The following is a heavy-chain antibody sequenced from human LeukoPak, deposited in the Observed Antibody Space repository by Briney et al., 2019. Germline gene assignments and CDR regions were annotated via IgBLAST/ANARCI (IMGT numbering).Heavy chain of an antibody. V-gene: IGHV3-7*03. D-gene: IGHD3-3*01. CDR2: IRKDGSLQ. Sequence: GGSLRLSCAASGFTFSSFWMSWVRQAPGKRLEWVANIRKDGSLQYYVDSVEGRFTISRDNAKNSLYLQMNSLRADDTAVYCTRVSGGYDLSDYWGQGTLVTVSS. CDR3: TRVSGGYDLSDY. CDR1: GFTFSSFW. J-gene: IGHJ4*02.